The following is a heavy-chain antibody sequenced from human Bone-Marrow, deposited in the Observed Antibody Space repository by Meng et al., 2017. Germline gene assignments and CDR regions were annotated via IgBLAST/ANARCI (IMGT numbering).Heavy chain of an antibody. J-gene: IGHJ6*02. Sequence: GESLKISCAASGFTFDDYGMSWVRQAPGKGLDRVSSISSSSSYIYYADSVKGRFTISRDNAKNSLYLQMNSLRAEDTAVYYCARDPIYDFWSGYYHTIPYYYYYGMDVWGHGTTVTVSS. CDR2: ISSSSSYI. CDR3: ARDPIYDFWSGYYHTIPYYYYYGMDV. V-gene: IGHV3-21*01. D-gene: IGHD3-3*01. CDR1: GFTFDDYG.